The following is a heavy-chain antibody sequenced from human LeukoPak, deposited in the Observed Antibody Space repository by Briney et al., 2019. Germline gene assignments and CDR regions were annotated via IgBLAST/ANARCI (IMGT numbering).Heavy chain of an antibody. V-gene: IGHV1-69*13. CDR3: AREGAYCSSTSCHIQNWFDP. D-gene: IGHD2-2*01. J-gene: IGHJ5*02. CDR2: IIPIFGTA. Sequence: ESSVKVSCKASGGTFSSYAISWVRQAPGQGLEWMGGIIPIFGTAYYAQKFQGRVTITADESTSTAYMELSSLRSDDTAVYYCAREGAYCSSTSCHIQNWFDPWGQGTLVTVSS. CDR1: GGTFSSYA.